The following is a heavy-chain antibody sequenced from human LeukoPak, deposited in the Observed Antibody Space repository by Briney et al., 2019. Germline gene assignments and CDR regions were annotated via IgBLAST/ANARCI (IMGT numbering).Heavy chain of an antibody. CDR3: AHRTSLRLDAFDI. J-gene: IGHJ3*02. CDR1: GVSIISSSYD. CDR2: IYWDDDN. Sequence: TLSLTCTVSGVSIISSSYDWGWIRQPPGKALEWLALIYWDDDNRYSPSLKSRLTITKDTSKNQVVLTMTNMDPVDTATYYCAHRTSLRLDAFDIWGQGTMVTVSS. V-gene: IGHV2-5*02. D-gene: IGHD3-16*01.